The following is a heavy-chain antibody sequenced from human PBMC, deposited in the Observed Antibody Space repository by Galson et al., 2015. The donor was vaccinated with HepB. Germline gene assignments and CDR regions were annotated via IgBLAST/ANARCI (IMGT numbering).Heavy chain of an antibody. CDR3: ARGYSYGTTQYYFDY. CDR1: GYTFTSYG. V-gene: IGHV1-18*04. J-gene: IGHJ4*02. CDR2: ISAYNGNT. Sequence: SVKVSCKASGYTFTSYGISWVRQAPGQGLEWMGWISAYNGNTNYAQKLQGRVTMTTDTSTSTAYMELRSLRSDDTAVYYCARGYSYGTTQYYFDYWGQGTLVTVSS. D-gene: IGHD5-18*01.